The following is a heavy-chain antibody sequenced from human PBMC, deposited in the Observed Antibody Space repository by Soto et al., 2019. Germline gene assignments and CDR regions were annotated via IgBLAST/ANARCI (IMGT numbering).Heavy chain of an antibody. CDR2: IYPGDSDT. J-gene: IGHJ6*02. V-gene: IGHV5-51*01. CDR3: ARIVRSGYYYYYGMDV. Sequence: GESLKISCKGSGYSFTSYWSSWVRQMPGKGLEWMGIIYPGDSDTRYSPSFQGQVTISADKSISTAYLQWSSLKASDTAMYSCARIVRSGYYYYYGMDVWGQGTTVTVSS. D-gene: IGHD3-10*01. CDR1: GYSFTSYW.